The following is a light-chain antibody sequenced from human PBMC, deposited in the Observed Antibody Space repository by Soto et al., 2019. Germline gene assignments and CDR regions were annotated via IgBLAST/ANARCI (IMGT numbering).Light chain of an antibody. CDR3: QQRIKWPIT. CDR2: DAF. V-gene: IGKV3-11*01. Sequence: EIVMTQSPATLSVSPGERATLSCRASQSVATYVAWYQQKPGQAPRLLIYDAFNRATGTPARFSGSGSGTDFTLTISSLEPADSAVYCCQQRIKWPITFGQGTRLEIK. J-gene: IGKJ5*01. CDR1: QSVATY.